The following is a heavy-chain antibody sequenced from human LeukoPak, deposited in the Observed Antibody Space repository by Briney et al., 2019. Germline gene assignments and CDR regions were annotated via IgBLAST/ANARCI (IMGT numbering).Heavy chain of an antibody. D-gene: IGHD6-13*01. J-gene: IGHJ6*03. CDR3: ARDGRVAAVYYYYYMDV. CDR1: GGSISSSSYY. Sequence: LSLTCTVSGGSISSSSYYWGWIRQAPGKGLEWVSYISSSGSTIYYADSVKGRFTISRDNAKNSLYLQMNSLRAEDTAVYYCARDGRVAAVYYYYYMDVWGKGTTVTVFS. CDR2: ISSSGSTI. V-gene: IGHV3-11*04.